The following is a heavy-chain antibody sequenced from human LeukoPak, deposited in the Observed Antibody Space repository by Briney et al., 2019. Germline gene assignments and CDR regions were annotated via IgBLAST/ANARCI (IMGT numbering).Heavy chain of an antibody. CDR2: ISSSSSYI. D-gene: IGHD1-20*01. V-gene: IGHV3-21*01. CDR3: ATLTGTTGSDDY. CDR1: GFTFSSYS. Sequence: GGSLRLSCAASGFTFSSYSMNWVRQAPGKGLEWVSSISSSSSYIYYADSVKGRFTISRDNAKNSLYLQMSTLRAEDTAVYYCATLTGTTGSDDYWGQGTLVTVSS. J-gene: IGHJ4*02.